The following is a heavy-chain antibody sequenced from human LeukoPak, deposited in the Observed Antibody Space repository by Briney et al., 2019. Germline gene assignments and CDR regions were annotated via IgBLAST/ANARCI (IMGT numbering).Heavy chain of an antibody. CDR1: GFIFSNYA. V-gene: IGHV3-23*01. CDR3: ALKRENYPNNWFDP. CDR2: ISGSGGTT. J-gene: IGHJ5*02. D-gene: IGHD1-7*01. Sequence: SGGSLRLSCAVSGFIFSNYALTWVRQAPGKGLEWVSAISGSGGTTYYADSVKGRFTISRDNSKNTLYLQMNSLRAEDMAVYYCALKRENYPNNWFDPWGQGTLDTVSS.